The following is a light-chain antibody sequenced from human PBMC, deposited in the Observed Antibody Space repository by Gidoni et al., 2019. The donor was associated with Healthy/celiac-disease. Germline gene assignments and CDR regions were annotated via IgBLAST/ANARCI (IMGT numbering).Light chain of an antibody. Sequence: QSDLTQPASVSGSPGQSITITCTGTSSDVGGYNYVSWSQQHPGKAPKLMIYEVSNRPSWVSNRFSGSKSGNTASLTISGLQAEDEADYYCSSYTSSSTLGVFGGGTKLTVL. J-gene: IGLJ3*02. CDR1: SSDVGGYNY. CDR2: EVS. V-gene: IGLV2-14*01. CDR3: SSYTSSSTLGV.